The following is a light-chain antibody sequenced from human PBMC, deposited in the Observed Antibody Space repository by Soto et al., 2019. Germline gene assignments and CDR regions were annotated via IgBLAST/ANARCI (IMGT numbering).Light chain of an antibody. Sequence: DIQMTQSPSTLSASLGDRVTITCRASQSISSWLAWYQQKPGKAPKLLIYDASSLESGVPSRFSGSGPGTEFTLTISSLQPDDFATYYCQQYSSYPTFGQGTKVDIK. CDR2: DAS. J-gene: IGKJ1*01. CDR1: QSISSW. CDR3: QQYSSYPT. V-gene: IGKV1-5*01.